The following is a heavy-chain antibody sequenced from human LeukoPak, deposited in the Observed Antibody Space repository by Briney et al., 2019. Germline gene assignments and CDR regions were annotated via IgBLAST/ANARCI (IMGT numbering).Heavy chain of an antibody. D-gene: IGHD5-12*01. J-gene: IGHJ4*02. V-gene: IGHV4-59*01. CDR1: GGSIRGYY. CDR2: VYYSGST. CDR3: ARHIYSGYDSFFDY. Sequence: SETLSLTCTVSGGSIRGYYWTWIRQPPGKGLEWIGYVYYSGSTTYNPSLKSRVTISVDKSKNQFSLKLSSVTAADTAVYYCARHIYSGYDSFFDYWGQGALVTVSS.